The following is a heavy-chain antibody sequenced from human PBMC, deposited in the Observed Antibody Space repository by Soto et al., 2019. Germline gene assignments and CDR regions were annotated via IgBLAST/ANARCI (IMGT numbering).Heavy chain of an antibody. Sequence: EESMTTSCKVPGYTFTSYWIAWVRQTPGKGLEWMGIIYPPDSYTRYSPSFQGQVTISIDKNINTAYLQWNSLKASDSAMYYCVRQGIVATIFDHWGQGTRVTVSS. CDR2: IYPPDSYT. J-gene: IGHJ4*02. CDR1: GYTFTSYW. CDR3: VRQGIVATIFDH. D-gene: IGHD5-12*01. V-gene: IGHV5-51*01.